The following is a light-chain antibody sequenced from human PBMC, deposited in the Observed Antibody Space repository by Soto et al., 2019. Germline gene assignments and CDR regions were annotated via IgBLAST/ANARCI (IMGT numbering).Light chain of an antibody. V-gene: IGKV3-20*01. CDR3: HQYGSSPAT. Sequence: EIVLTQSPATLSLSPGERATLSCRASQSVSSYLAWYQQKPGQAPRLLIYGAYSRATGIQDRFSGSGSGTDFTLTISRLEPEDFAVYYCHQYGSSPATFGQGTKVDIK. CDR2: GAY. CDR1: QSVSSY. J-gene: IGKJ1*01.